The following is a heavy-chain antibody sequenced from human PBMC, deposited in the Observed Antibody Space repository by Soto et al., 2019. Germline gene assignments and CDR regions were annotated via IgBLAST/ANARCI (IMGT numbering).Heavy chain of an antibody. J-gene: IGHJ4*02. CDR1: GFTFSNYG. CDR2: IWYDGNNK. D-gene: IGHD2-21*01. Sequence: PGGSRRLSCAAAGFTFSNYGMHWVRQAPGKGLEWVAVIWYDGNNKYYADSVKGRFTISRDNSNNTLYVQMTSLRAEDTAVYYCARGLHSLFDYWGQGTLVTVS. V-gene: IGHV3-33*01. CDR3: ARGLHSLFDY.